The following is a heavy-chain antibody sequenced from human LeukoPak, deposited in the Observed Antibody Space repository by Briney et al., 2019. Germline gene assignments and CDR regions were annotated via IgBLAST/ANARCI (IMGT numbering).Heavy chain of an antibody. D-gene: IGHD4-17*01. V-gene: IGHV4-59*11. CDR1: CDSFNSHY. CDR2: ISHIGRT. J-gene: IGHJ3*02. CDR3: ARDLVTVTKGFDI. Sequence: SEPLPLTYAVSCDSFNSHYWTWIRQSPGTGLEWMGYISHIGRTNYNPSLKSRVTISMDTSKDQFSLKLRSVTAADTAVYYCARDLVTVTKGFDIWGQGTMVSVSS.